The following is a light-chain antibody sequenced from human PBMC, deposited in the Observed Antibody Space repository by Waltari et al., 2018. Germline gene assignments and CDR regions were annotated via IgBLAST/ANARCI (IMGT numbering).Light chain of an antibody. J-gene: IGLJ2*01. V-gene: IGLV2-14*03. CDR1: TIDIGSYNY. CDR3: SSYTGSSALVV. CDR2: DVN. Sequence: QSALTQPASVSGSPGQSITISCSGSTIDIGSYNYVSWYQQHPGKAPKLIIFDVNRRPSGVSIRFSGSKSGLTASLTISGLQAEDEAEYYCSSYTGSSALVVFGGGTKLSVL.